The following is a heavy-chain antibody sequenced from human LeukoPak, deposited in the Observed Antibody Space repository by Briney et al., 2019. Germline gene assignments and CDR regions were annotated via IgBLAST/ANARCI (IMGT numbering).Heavy chain of an antibody. CDR2: IYTSGSN. V-gene: IGHV4-4*09. J-gene: IGHJ4*02. D-gene: IGHD4-17*01. Sequence: PSETLCLPCTVSGDSLSSYYWSCVRQPRGKGLEWIGYIYTSGSNNYNTSLKSRVTISVDTSKNQFSLKLSSVTAADTAVYYCARASYYGDYVDYWGQGTLVTVSS. CDR1: GDSLSSYY. CDR3: ARASYYGDYVDY.